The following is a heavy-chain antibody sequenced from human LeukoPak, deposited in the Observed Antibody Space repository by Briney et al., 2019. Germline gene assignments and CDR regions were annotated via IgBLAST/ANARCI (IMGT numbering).Heavy chain of an antibody. Sequence: GGSLRLSCAASGFTFSSYGMHWVRQAPGKGLEWVAFIRYDGSNKYYADSVKGRFTISRDNSKNTLYLQMNSLRAEDTAVYYCARNQRPGRLYGPSDYWGQGTLVTVSS. CDR2: IRYDGSNK. D-gene: IGHD4-17*01. J-gene: IGHJ4*02. V-gene: IGHV3-30*02. CDR1: GFTFSSYG. CDR3: ARNQRPGRLYGPSDY.